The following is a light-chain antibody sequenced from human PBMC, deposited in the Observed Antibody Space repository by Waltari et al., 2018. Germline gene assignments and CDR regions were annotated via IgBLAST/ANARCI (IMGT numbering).Light chain of an antibody. V-gene: IGKV3-20*01. Sequence: IMLTQSPGTLSLSPGERATLSCRASQSISRYLAWYQQKPGQALRLPIYGASTRATGMPARFSGSGAGTDFSLTSSGLETDEFAVYYCQHHFRLPATFGQGTKVEIK. CDR2: GAS. CDR3: QHHFRLPAT. J-gene: IGKJ1*01. CDR1: QSISRY.